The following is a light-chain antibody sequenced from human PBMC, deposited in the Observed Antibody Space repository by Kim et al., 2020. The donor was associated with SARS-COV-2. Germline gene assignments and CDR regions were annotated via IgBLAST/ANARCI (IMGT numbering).Light chain of an antibody. CDR2: TNN. Sequence: ELTQPPSVSGTPGQRVTISCSGSSSNIGSHTVNWYQQFPGTAPKLVVYTNNQRPSGVPDRFSGSKSGTSASLAISGLQVEDEAEFYCAVWDDSLNGPVFGGGTQLTVL. CDR3: AVWDDSLNGPV. J-gene: IGLJ2*01. V-gene: IGLV1-44*01. CDR1: SSNIGSHT.